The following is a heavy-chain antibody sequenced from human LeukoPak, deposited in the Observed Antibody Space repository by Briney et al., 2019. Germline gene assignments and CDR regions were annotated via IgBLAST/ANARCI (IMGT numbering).Heavy chain of an antibody. CDR1: GFTFSSYE. CDR2: ISGSGGST. CDR3: AKVWFGELPQDYFDY. V-gene: IGHV3-23*01. D-gene: IGHD3-10*01. J-gene: IGHJ4*02. Sequence: GGSLRLSCAASGFTFSSYEMNWVRQAPGKGLEWVSAISGSGGSTYYADSVKGRFTISRDNSKNTLYLQMNSLRAEDTAVYYCAKVWFGELPQDYFDYWGQGTLVTVSS.